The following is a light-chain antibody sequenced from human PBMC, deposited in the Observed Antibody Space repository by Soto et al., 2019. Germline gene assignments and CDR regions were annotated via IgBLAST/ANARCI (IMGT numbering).Light chain of an antibody. V-gene: IGKV3-20*01. CDR1: QRVYTSY. CDR3: QQYGGSPPYT. J-gene: IGKJ2*01. Sequence: EIVLTQSPGTLSLSPGARVTLSCRASQRVYTSYLAWYQQKPGQAPWLLIFGASSRATGTPDRFIGSGSGTDFTLTISRLEPEDFAVYYCQQYGGSPPYTFGQGTKLEIK. CDR2: GAS.